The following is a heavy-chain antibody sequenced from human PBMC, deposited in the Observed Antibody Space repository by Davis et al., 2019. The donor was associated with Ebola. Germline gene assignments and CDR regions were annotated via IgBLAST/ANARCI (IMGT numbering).Heavy chain of an antibody. V-gene: IGHV5-51*01. J-gene: IGHJ4*02. CDR3: VRDDATTHYFDY. D-gene: IGHD1-1*01. Sequence: GESLKISCQGSGYSFTNFWIGWVRQMPGKGLEWMGIIYPVDSDIRYSPSFQGQVTITADKSISTAYLHWSSLKASDTAMYYWVRDDATTHYFDYWGQGTLVTVSS. CDR2: IYPVDSDI. CDR1: GYSFTNFW.